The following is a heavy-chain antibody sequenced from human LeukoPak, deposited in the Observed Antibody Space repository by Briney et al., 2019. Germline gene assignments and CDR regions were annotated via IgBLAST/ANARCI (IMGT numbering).Heavy chain of an antibody. D-gene: IGHD6-19*01. CDR2: IYYSGST. Sequence: PSETLSLTCTVSGGSISSGDYYWSWIRQPPGKGLEWIGYIYYSGSTNYNPSLKSRVTISVDTSKNQFSLKLSSVTAADTAVYYCARVMTFGQWLVPQNWGQGTLVTVSS. V-gene: IGHV4-61*08. J-gene: IGHJ4*02. CDR1: GGSISSGDYY. CDR3: ARVMTFGQWLVPQN.